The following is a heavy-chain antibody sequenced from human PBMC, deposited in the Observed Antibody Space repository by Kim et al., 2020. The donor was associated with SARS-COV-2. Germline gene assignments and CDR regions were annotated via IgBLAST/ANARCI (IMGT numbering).Heavy chain of an antibody. CDR2: IYYTEST. J-gene: IGHJ4*02. D-gene: IGHD5-12*01. Sequence: SETLSLTCTVSGGSISPHYWSWIRQPPGKGLEWIGYIYYTESTNYNPSLQSRVTISLDPSKNHFSLRLSSVTASDTAIYYCARVNTAYDFITIDSWGQGTLVTVSS. V-gene: IGHV4-59*11. CDR1: GGSISPHY. CDR3: ARVNTAYDFITIDS.